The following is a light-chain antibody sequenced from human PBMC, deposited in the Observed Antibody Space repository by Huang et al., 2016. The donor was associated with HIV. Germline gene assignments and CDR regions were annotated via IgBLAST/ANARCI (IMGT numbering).Light chain of an antibody. CDR2: DAS. CDR1: ESVSSS. J-gene: IGKJ5*01. Sequence: EIVMTQSPGTLSVSPGERVTLSCSANESVSSSLAWYQQVSGQAPRLLIYDASTRATGIPARFSGSGSGTNFTLTISSLQSEDFAVYYCQQYNDWPPITFGQGTRLDMK. V-gene: IGKV3-15*01. CDR3: QQYNDWPPIT.